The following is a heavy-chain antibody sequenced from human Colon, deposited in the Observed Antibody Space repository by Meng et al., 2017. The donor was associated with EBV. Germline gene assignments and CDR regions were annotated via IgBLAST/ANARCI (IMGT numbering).Heavy chain of an antibody. CDR2: IYHNGQT. V-gene: IGHV4-4*02. D-gene: IGHD2-8*02. Sequence: QLLRQEAGARLVKPSGTLSLTCAVSGTSISTSNWWSWIRQSPGEGLEWIGAIYHNGQTNYNPSLKSRVSMSVDESKNEFSLNLKSVTAADTAVYYCARDGGVTHIPWGQGVLVTVSS. CDR3: ARDGGVTHIP. CDR1: GTSISTSNW. J-gene: IGHJ5*02.